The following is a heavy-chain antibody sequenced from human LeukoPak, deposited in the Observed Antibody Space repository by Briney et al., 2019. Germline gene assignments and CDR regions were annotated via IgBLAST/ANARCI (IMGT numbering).Heavy chain of an antibody. D-gene: IGHD5-24*01. CDR3: ARGERWLQLFDY. CDR2: IYYSGST. J-gene: IGHJ4*02. CDR1: GGSIGSIEW. V-gene: IGHV4-4*02. Sequence: SGTLSLTCAVSGGSIGSIEWFSWVRQTPGKGLEWIGYIYYSGSTNYNPSLKSRVTISVDTSKNQFSLKLSSVTAADTAVYYCARGERWLQLFDYWGQGTLVTVSS.